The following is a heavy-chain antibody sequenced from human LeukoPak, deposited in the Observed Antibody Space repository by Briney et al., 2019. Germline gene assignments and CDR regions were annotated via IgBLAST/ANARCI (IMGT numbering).Heavy chain of an antibody. CDR1: GYTFTSYG. CDR3: ARDLEQLPTRDY. J-gene: IGHJ4*02. V-gene: IGHV1-18*01. CDR2: ISAYNGNT. D-gene: IGHD6-13*01. Sequence: ASVKVSCKASGYTFTSYGISWVRQAPGQGLEWMGWISAYNGNTNYAQKLQGRVTMTTDTSTSTAYLELRRLRSDDTAVYYCARDLEQLPTRDYWGQGTLVTVSS.